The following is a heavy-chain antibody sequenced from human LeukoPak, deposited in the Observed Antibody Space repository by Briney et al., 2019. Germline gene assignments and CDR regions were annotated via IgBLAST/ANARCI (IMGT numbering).Heavy chain of an antibody. V-gene: IGHV3-11*04. Sequence: PGGSLRLSCAASGFTFSVHRMTWIRQAPGKGLEWVSYITSGGTTIFYADSVKGRFTISRDNAKNSLFLQMDSLRADDTAVYYCARDYGDYAFDSWGQGTLVTVSS. D-gene: IGHD4-17*01. CDR1: GFTFSVHR. J-gene: IGHJ4*02. CDR3: ARDYGDYAFDS. CDR2: ITSGGTTI.